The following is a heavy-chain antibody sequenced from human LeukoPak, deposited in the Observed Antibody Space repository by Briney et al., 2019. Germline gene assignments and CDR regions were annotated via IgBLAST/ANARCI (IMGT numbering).Heavy chain of an antibody. CDR3: ARGLGGSLHLAFDY. Sequence: GASVKVSCKASGYTFTTYGITWVRQAPGQGLEWMGWISAYNGNTNYAQNLQGRVTMTTDTSTSTANMELRSLRSDDTAVYYCARGLGGSLHLAFDYWGQGTLVTVSS. CDR2: ISAYNGNT. D-gene: IGHD1-26*01. V-gene: IGHV1-18*01. J-gene: IGHJ4*02. CDR1: GYTFTTYG.